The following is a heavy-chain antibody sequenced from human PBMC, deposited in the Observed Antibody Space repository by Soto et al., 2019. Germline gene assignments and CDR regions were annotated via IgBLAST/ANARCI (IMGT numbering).Heavy chain of an antibody. Sequence: GGSLRLSCAAPGFTFSSYAMGWVRQAPGKGLEWVSAISGSGGSTYYADSVKGRFTISRDNSNNTLYLQMNSLRAEDTAVYYCAKDKGYCSGGSCYFDYWGQGTLVTVSS. J-gene: IGHJ4*02. D-gene: IGHD2-15*01. CDR2: ISGSGGST. V-gene: IGHV3-23*01. CDR3: AKDKGYCSGGSCYFDY. CDR1: GFTFSSYA.